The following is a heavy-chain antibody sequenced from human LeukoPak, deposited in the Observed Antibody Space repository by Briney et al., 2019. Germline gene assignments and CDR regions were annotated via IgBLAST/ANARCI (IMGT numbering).Heavy chain of an antibody. Sequence: GGSLRLSCAASGFTFSSYWMHWVRQAPGKGLVWVSRINSDGSSTSYADSVKGRFTISRDNAKNTLYLQMNSLRAEDTAVYYCARAQYYYYMHVWGKGTTLTVSS. V-gene: IGHV3-74*01. CDR3: ARAQYYYYMHV. CDR2: INSDGSST. CDR1: GFTFSSYW. J-gene: IGHJ6*03.